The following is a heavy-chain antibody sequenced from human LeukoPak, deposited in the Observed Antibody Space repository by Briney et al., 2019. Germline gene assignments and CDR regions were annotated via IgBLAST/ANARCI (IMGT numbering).Heavy chain of an antibody. CDR2: ISDSGANT. Sequence: GGSLRPSCAASGFTVSSNCVSWVRQTPGKGLEWVSTISDSGANTYYADSVRGRFTISRDNSKNTLYLQKNSLRADDTAIYYCAKSMTLQWRGFFDLWGRGTHVTVSS. V-gene: IGHV3-23*01. J-gene: IGHJ2*01. CDR1: GFTVSSNC. D-gene: IGHD6-19*01. CDR3: AKSMTLQWRGFFDL.